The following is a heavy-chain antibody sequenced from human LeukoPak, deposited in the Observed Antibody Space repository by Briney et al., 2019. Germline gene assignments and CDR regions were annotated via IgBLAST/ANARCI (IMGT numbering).Heavy chain of an antibody. Sequence: PGGSLRLSCAASGFTFSSYAMSWVRQAPGKGLEWVSAISGSGGSTYYADSVKGRFTISRDNSKNTLYLQMNSLRAEDTAVYYCARDLGYHDSSGATDYWGQGTLVTVSS. CDR3: ARDLGYHDSSGATDY. CDR2: ISGSGGST. J-gene: IGHJ4*02. CDR1: GFTFSSYA. D-gene: IGHD3-22*01. V-gene: IGHV3-23*01.